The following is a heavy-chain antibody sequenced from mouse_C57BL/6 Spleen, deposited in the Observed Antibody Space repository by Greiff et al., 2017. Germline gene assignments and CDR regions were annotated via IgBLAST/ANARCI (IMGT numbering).Heavy chain of an antibody. CDR1: GFTFSDYG. D-gene: IGHD3-1*01. J-gene: IGHJ4*01. V-gene: IGHV5-15*01. CDR3: ARRATKHAMDY. Sequence: EVKVVESGGGLVQPGGSLKLSCAASGFTFSDYGMAWVRQAPRKGPAGVAFISNLAYSIYYADTVTGRFTISRENAKNTLYLEMSSLRSEDTAMYYCARRATKHAMDYWGQGTSVTVSS. CDR2: ISNLAYSI.